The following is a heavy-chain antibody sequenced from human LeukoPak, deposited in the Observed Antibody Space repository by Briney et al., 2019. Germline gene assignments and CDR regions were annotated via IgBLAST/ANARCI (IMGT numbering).Heavy chain of an antibody. CDR1: GFTFSSYA. V-gene: IGHV3-23*01. CDR3: ARSPTAINGYFDP. Sequence: GGSLRLPCAASGFTFSSYAMSWVRQAPGKGLEWVSAISGSGGSTYYADSVKGRFTISRDNSKNTLYLQMNSLRAEDTAVYYCARSPTAINGYFDPWGQGTLVTVSS. D-gene: IGHD2-2*01. J-gene: IGHJ5*02. CDR2: ISGSGGST.